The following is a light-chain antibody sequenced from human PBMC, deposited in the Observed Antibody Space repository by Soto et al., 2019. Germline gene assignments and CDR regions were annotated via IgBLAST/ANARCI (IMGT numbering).Light chain of an antibody. CDR3: QHYSDWPPRGT. Sequence: EIVMTQSPATLSVSPGERATLSCRASESISTNLAWYQQKPGQAPRLIIFGASARATGVPARFTGIGSGTEFTPTISSLQSEDFAVYYCQHYSDWPPRGTFGQGTWVEIK. CDR1: ESISTN. CDR2: GAS. V-gene: IGKV3-15*01. J-gene: IGKJ1*01.